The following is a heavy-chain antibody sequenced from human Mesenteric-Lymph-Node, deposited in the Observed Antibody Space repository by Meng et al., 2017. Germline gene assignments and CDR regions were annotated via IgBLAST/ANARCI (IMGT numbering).Heavy chain of an antibody. D-gene: IGHD5-24*01. CDR2: IRNKANSFTT. Sequence: ISCAASGFTFSDYYMDWVRPAPGKRLEWVARIRNKANSFTTEYAASVKGRFTISRDESKNTLYLQMNSLTTEDTDIYYCTRAPGDGYFDSWGQGAPVTVSS. CDR1: GFTFSDYY. V-gene: IGHV3-72*01. J-gene: IGHJ4*02. CDR3: TRAPGDGYFDS.